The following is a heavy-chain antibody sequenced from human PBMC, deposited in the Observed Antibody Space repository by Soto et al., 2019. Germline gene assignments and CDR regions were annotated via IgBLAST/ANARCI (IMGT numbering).Heavy chain of an antibody. J-gene: IGHJ3*02. Sequence: ASVKVSCKASGYNFTSYGSSWVRQAPGQGLEWMGWISPHNDRTKYARRFQDRVTMTTETPTSTVYMELGSLRSDDTAVYYCARDLYYSSGRYFDHDAFDIWGQGTVVTISS. D-gene: IGHD6-19*01. CDR2: ISPHNDRT. V-gene: IGHV1-18*01. CDR3: ARDLYYSSGRYFDHDAFDI. CDR1: GYNFTSYG.